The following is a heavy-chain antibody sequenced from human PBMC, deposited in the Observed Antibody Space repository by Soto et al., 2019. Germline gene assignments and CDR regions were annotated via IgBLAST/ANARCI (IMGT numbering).Heavy chain of an antibody. Sequence: QVQLVQSGAEVKKPGASVKVSCKASGYTFTSYDINWVRQATGQGLEWMGWMNPNSGNTGYAQKFQGRVTMTRNTSISTAYMELSSLRSEDTAVYYCARGRYISGWLTSDAFDIWGQGTMVTVSS. CDR2: MNPNSGNT. J-gene: IGHJ3*02. CDR1: GYTFTSYD. V-gene: IGHV1-8*01. D-gene: IGHD6-19*01. CDR3: ARGRYISGWLTSDAFDI.